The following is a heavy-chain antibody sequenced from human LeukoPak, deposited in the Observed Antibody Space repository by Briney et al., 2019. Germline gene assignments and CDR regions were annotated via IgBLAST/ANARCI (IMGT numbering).Heavy chain of an antibody. CDR2: LYYSGSP. V-gene: IGHV4-39*01. D-gene: IGHD1-26*01. CDR1: GGSISSGSHY. Sequence: SETLSLTCTVSGGSISSGSHYWDWIRQPPGKGLEWIGSLYYSGSPYYNPSLKRRVTISVDTSKNQFSLNLSSVTAADTAVYYCARNVPNSGSYYAFDFWGQGTLVTVSS. J-gene: IGHJ4*02. CDR3: ARNVPNSGSYYAFDF.